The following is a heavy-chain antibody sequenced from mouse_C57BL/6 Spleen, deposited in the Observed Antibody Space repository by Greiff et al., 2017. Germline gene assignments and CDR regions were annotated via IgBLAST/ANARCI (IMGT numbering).Heavy chain of an antibody. CDR2: IDPSDSYT. V-gene: IGHV1-69*01. CDR1: GYTFTSYW. CDR3: ARSGNSYAMDY. Sequence: QVQLKQPGAELVMPGASVKLSCKASGYTFTSYWMHWVKQRPGQGLEWIGEIDPSDSYTNYNQKFKGKSTLTVDKSSSTAYMQLSSLTSEDSAVYYCARSGNSYAMDYWGQGTSVTVSS. J-gene: IGHJ4*01. D-gene: IGHD2-1*01.